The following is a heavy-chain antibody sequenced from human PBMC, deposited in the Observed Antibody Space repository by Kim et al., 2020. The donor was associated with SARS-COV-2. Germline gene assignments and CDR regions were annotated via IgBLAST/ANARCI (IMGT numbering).Heavy chain of an antibody. D-gene: IGHD3-3*01. V-gene: IGHV4-31*03. CDR2: IYYSGST. J-gene: IGHJ4*02. Sequence: SETLSLTCTVSGGCISSGGYYWSWIRQHPGKGLEWIGYIYYSGSTYYNPSLKSRVTISVDTSKNQFSLKLSSVTAADTAVYYCARAETIFGVVIGCFDYWGQGTLVTVSS. CDR3: ARAETIFGVVIGCFDY. CDR1: GGCISSGGYY.